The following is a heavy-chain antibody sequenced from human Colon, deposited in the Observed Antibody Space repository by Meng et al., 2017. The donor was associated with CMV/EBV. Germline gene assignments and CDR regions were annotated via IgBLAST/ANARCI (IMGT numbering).Heavy chain of an antibody. V-gene: IGHV3-9*01. CDR1: GFSFDGYA. CDR3: ARDAHRRGY. CDR2: ISWNSDRM. J-gene: IGHJ4*02. Sequence: SLKISCAASGFSFDGYAMEWVRQAPGKGLEWVSGISWNSDRMGYADSVKGRFTISRDNAKNSLYLQMNSLRAEDTAVYYCARDAHRRGYWGQGTLVTVSS.